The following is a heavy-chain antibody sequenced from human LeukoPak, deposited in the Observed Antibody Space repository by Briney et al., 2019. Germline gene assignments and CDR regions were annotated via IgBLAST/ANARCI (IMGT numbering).Heavy chain of an antibody. CDR1: GYSISSGYY. V-gene: IGHV4-38-2*02. CDR3: ARLSTVTTSFDY. Sequence: PSETLSLTCTVSGYSISSGYYWGWIRQPPGKGLEWIGYIYYSGSTNYNPSLKSRVTISVDTSKNQFSLKLRSVTAADTAVYYCARLSTVTTSFDYWGQGTLVTVSS. J-gene: IGHJ4*02. CDR2: IYYSGST. D-gene: IGHD4-11*01.